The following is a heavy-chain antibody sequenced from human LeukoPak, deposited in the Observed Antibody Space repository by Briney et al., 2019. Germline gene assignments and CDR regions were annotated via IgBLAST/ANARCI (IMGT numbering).Heavy chain of an antibody. CDR3: ARDVFFDY. Sequence: SGGSLILSCAASGFTFSNYWMSWVRQAPGKGLEWVANIKQDGSEKYCVDSVKGRFTISRDNAKNSLYLQMNSLRAEDTAVYYCARDVFFDYWGQGTLVTVSS. D-gene: IGHD5/OR15-5a*01. CDR1: GFTFSNYW. J-gene: IGHJ4*02. CDR2: IKQDGSEK. V-gene: IGHV3-7*05.